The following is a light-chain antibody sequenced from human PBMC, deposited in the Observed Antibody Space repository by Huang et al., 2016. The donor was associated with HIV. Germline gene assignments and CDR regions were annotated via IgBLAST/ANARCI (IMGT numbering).Light chain of an antibody. CDR1: QNINTH. V-gene: IGKV3-11*01. J-gene: IGKJ4*01. Sequence: EIVLTQSPATLSFFPGQRVGLSCRASQNINTHLAWYQQRPGQPPRLLIHDASSRVPGVEARFSGSGSGTDFTLTISSLESDDFATYYCQQRVNGLTFGGGTKV. CDR2: DAS. CDR3: QQRVNGLT.